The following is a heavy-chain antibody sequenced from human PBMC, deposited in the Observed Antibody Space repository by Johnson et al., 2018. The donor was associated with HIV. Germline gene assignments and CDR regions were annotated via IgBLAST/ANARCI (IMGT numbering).Heavy chain of an antibody. V-gene: IGHV3-33*01. Sequence: QVQLVESGGGVVQPGRSLRLSCAESGFTFSSYGLHWVRQAPGKGLEWVAVIWYDGSNKYSADSVKGRFTISRDNSKNTLYLQMNALRAEDTAVYYCAISIPRPGWGDAFDIWGQGTMVTVSS. CDR2: IWYDGSNK. J-gene: IGHJ3*02. CDR3: AISIPRPGWGDAFDI. D-gene: IGHD3-16*01. CDR1: GFTFSSYG.